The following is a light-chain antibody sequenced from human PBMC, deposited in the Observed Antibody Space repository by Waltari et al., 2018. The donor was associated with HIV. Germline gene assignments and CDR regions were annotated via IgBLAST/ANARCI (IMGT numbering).Light chain of an antibody. Sequence: DIVMPQSPDPLTVSLGDGVTINCKSTQNHLSDSNNQNYLAWYQQRPGPPPKLLIYWASTRESGVPDRFSGSGSETDFTLTISSLQAEDVAVYYCQQYYTTPLTFGGGTKVEIK. CDR2: WAS. CDR3: QQYYTTPLT. V-gene: IGKV4-1*01. CDR1: QNHLSDSNNQNY. J-gene: IGKJ4*01.